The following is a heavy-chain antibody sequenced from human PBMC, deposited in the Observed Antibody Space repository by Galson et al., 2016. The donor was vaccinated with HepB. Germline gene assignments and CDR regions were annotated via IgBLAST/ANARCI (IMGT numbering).Heavy chain of an antibody. CDR1: GFTFSSYA. Sequence: SLRLSCAASGFTFSSYAMHWVRQAPGKGLVWVSRISSGGSSDASSVSYADSVKVSFTISRDNAKNTLYLQMNSLRVEDTAVYYSESDRLSFACSGGCFYSAEASWGQGTRVTVAS. V-gene: IGHV3-74*01. CDR3: ESDRLSFACSGGCFYSAEAS. D-gene: IGHD2-15*01. J-gene: IGHJ1*01. CDR2: ISSGGSSDASSV.